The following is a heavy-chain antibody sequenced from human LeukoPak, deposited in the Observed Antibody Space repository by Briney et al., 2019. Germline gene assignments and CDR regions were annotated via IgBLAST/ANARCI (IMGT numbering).Heavy chain of an antibody. Sequence: PGGSLRLSCAASGFTFSSYGMQWVRQAPGKGLEWVAFIRYDGSIKYYADSVKGRFTISRDNSKNTLYLQMNSLRAEDTAVYYCAKDFDELLHYYYYYYMDVWGKGTTVTVSS. CDR2: IRYDGSIK. CDR3: AKDFDELLHYYYYYYMDV. V-gene: IGHV3-30*02. D-gene: IGHD1-26*01. CDR1: GFTFSSYG. J-gene: IGHJ6*03.